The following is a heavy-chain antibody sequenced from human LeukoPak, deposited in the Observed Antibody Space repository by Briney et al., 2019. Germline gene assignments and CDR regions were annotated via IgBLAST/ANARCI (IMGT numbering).Heavy chain of an antibody. CDR2: ISSNGGST. J-gene: IGHJ6*02. V-gene: IGHV3-64*01. D-gene: IGHD2-2*01. Sequence: GGSLRLSCAASGFTFSSYAMHWVRQAPRKGLEYVSAISSNGGSTYYANSVKGRFTISRDNSKNTLYLQMGSLRAEDMAVYYCASLVVVPAASWGYGMDVWGQGTTVTVSS. CDR3: ASLVVVPAASWGYGMDV. CDR1: GFTFSSYA.